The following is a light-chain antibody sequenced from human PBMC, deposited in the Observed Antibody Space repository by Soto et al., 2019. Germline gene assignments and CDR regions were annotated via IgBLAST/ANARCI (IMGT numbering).Light chain of an antibody. CDR1: QGISIW. Sequence: DIPMTQSPSSVSASVGDRVTITCRASQGISIWLAWYQHKHGKXPKLLIYAASSLKTGVPSRFSGSGSGSEVTITISSLQPEDGATYDGQQANSFPVTFGGGTKVDIK. CDR2: AAS. V-gene: IGKV1-12*01. J-gene: IGKJ4*01. CDR3: QQANSFPVT.